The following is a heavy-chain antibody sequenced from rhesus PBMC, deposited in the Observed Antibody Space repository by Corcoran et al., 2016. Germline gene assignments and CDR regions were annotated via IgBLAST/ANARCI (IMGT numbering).Heavy chain of an antibody. CDR2: FYGSGGTP. CDR3: ARDCSSTYCFDY. D-gene: IGHD2-15*01. J-gene: IGHJ4*01. CDR1: GASISSNY. V-gene: IGHV4S2*01. Sequence: QVQLQESGPGLVKPSETLPLTCAVSGASISSNYWSWTRQAPGKGLEWIGRFYGSGGTPDSNHSLKSRVTISIDTSKNQFSLKLSSVTTADTAVYYCARDCSSTYCFDYWGQGVLVTVSS.